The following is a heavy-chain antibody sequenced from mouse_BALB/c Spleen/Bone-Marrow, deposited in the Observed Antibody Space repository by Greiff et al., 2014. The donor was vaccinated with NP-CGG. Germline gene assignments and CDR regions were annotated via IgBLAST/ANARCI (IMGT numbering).Heavy chain of an antibody. Sequence: DVQLQESGPGLVKPSQSLSLTCTVTGYSITSDYAWNWIRQFPGNKLEWIGFISYSGSTSYNPSLKSRISITRDTSKNQFFLQLNAVTTEDTATYYCASQDVYYYAMDYWGQGTSVTVSS. CDR1: GYSITSDYA. CDR2: ISYSGST. CDR3: ASQDVYYYAMDY. J-gene: IGHJ4*01. V-gene: IGHV3-2*02. D-gene: IGHD3-2*02.